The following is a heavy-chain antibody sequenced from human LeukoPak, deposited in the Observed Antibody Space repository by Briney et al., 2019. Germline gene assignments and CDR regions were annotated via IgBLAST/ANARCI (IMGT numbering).Heavy chain of an antibody. CDR2: ISWNSGSI. D-gene: IGHD6-13*01. J-gene: IGHJ5*02. V-gene: IGHV3-9*03. CDR1: GFTFDDYA. Sequence: GGSLRLSCAASGFTFDDYAMHRVRQAPGKGLEWVSGISWNSGSIGYADSVKGRFTISRDNAKNSLYLQMNSLRAEDMALYYCAKDRAAAAEGWFDPWGQGTLVTVSS. CDR3: AKDRAAAAEGWFDP.